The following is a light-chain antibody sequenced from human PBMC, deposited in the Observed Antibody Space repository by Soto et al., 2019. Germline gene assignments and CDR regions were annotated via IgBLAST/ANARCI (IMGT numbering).Light chain of an antibody. CDR3: SSYTSSNTLAVV. CDR1: SSDVGGYNY. V-gene: IGLV2-14*01. Sequence: QSALTQPASVSGSPGQSITISCTGSSSDVGGYNYVSWYQQHPGKAPKIMIYEVSNRPSGVSNRFSGSKSGNTASLTISGLQTEDEADYYCSSYTSSNTLAVVFGGGTKLTVL. CDR2: EVS. J-gene: IGLJ2*01.